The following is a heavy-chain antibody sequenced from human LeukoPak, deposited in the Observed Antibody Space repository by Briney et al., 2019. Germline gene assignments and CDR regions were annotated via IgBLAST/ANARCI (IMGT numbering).Heavy chain of an antibody. D-gene: IGHD1-26*01. Sequence: GGSLRLSCAASGFTFSSYAMSWVRQAPGKGLEWVSAISGSGGSTYYADSVKGRFTISRDNAKNSLYLQMNILRAEDTAVYYCANGMEHHGYWGQGTLVTVSS. J-gene: IGHJ4*02. CDR3: ANGMEHHGY. V-gene: IGHV3-23*01. CDR2: ISGSGGST. CDR1: GFTFSSYA.